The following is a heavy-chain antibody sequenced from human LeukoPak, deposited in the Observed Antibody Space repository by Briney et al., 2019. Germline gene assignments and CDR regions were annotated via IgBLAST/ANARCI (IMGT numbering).Heavy chain of an antibody. V-gene: IGHV4-39*02. Sequence: SETLSLTCTVSGGSISSSRYYWGWIRQPPGKGLEWIGSVYYSGSTYYNPSLKSRVTISIDTSKNHFSLRLTSVTASDTAVYFCTRGSYDVLTGRSTLGEYWGQGTLVAVSS. CDR1: GGSISSSRYY. CDR3: TRGSYDVLTGRSTLGEY. CDR2: VYYSGST. D-gene: IGHD3-9*01. J-gene: IGHJ4*02.